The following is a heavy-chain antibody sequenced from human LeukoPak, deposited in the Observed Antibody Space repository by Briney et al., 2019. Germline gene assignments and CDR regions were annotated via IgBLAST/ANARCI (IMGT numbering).Heavy chain of an antibody. J-gene: IGHJ4*02. CDR3: ARLWNTGYIIYFDS. D-gene: IGHD5-12*01. Sequence: ASVKVSCKASGYTFTGYYMHWVRQAPGQGLEWMGWINPNSGGTNFAQKFRGRVTMTRDTSISTASMELSRLTSDDTAVYYCARLWNTGYIIYFDSWGQGALVTVSS. CDR1: GYTFTGYY. V-gene: IGHV1-2*02. CDR2: INPNSGGT.